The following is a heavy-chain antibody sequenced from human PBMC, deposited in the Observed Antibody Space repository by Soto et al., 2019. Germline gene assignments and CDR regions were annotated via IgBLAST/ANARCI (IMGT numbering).Heavy chain of an antibody. J-gene: IGHJ5*02. CDR3: ARYYDSSGYYYGEYNWFDP. CDR1: GGSISSSSYY. V-gene: IGHV4-39*01. Sequence: SETLSLTCTVSGGSISSSSYYWGWIRQPPGKGLEWIGSIYYSGSTYYNPSLKSRVTISVDTSKNQFSLKLSSVTAADTAVYYCARYYDSSGYYYGEYNWFDPWGQGTLDTVSA. D-gene: IGHD3-22*01. CDR2: IYYSGST.